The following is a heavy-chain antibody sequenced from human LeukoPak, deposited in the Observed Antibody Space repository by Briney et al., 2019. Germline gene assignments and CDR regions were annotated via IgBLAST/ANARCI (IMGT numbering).Heavy chain of an antibody. V-gene: IGHV5-51*01. CDR1: GYSFTSYW. Sequence: GESLKISCKGSGYSFTSYWIGWVRQMPGKGLEWMGIIYPGDSDTRYSLSFQGQVTISADKSISTAYLQWSNLKASDTAMYYCTRREAVLKDYYYGMDVWGQGTTVTVSS. J-gene: IGHJ6*02. D-gene: IGHD6-19*01. CDR3: TRREAVLKDYYYGMDV. CDR2: IYPGDSDT.